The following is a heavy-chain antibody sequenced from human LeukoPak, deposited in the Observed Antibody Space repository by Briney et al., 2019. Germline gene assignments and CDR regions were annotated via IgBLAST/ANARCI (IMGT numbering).Heavy chain of an antibody. CDR3: ATTISIAVAGLFDY. D-gene: IGHD6-19*01. CDR2: ISTYNGNT. CDR1: GYTFTSNG. V-gene: IGHV1-18*01. J-gene: IGHJ4*02. Sequence: ASVKVSCKASGYTFTSNGLSWVRQVPGQGLEWMGWISTYNGNTIYAQKFQGRVTMTEDTSTDTAYMELSSLRSEDTAVYYCATTISIAVAGLFDYWGQGTLVTVSS.